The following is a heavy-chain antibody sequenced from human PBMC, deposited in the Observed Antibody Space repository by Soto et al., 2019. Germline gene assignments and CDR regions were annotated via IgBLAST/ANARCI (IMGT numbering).Heavy chain of an antibody. D-gene: IGHD2-2*01. J-gene: IGHJ6*02. CDR3: ARSGDIVVVPAASPLGYYYGMDV. V-gene: IGHV5-51*01. CDR1: GYSFTSDW. Sequence: GASLMISCKDSGYSFTSDWICWVCEMRGKSMQGLGVIYPGDSDTRYSPSFQGQVTISADKSIRTAYLQWSSLKASDTAMYYCARSGDIVVVPAASPLGYYYGMDVWGQGTTVTVSS. CDR2: IYPGDSDT.